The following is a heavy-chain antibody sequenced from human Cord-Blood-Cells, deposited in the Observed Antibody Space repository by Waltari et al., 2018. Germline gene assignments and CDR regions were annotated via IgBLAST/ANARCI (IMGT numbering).Heavy chain of an antibody. Sequence: QVKLVQSGAEGKKTGASVKVPCKASGNTFTGHYLPWVRQAPGQGLEWMGWINPNSGGTNYAQKFQGWVTVTRDTSISTAYMELSRLRSDDTAVYYCARGYSSSAPYFDYWGQGTLVTVSS. D-gene: IGHD6-6*01. V-gene: IGHV1-2*04. J-gene: IGHJ4*02. CDR2: INPNSGGT. CDR1: GNTFTGHY. CDR3: ARGYSSSAPYFDY.